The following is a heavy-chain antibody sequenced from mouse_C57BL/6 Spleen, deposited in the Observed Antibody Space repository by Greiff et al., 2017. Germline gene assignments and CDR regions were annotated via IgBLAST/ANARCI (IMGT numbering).Heavy chain of an antibody. CDR3: TRGGCGSSPYAMDY. D-gene: IGHD1-1*01. CDR2: IYPGNSDT. J-gene: IGHJ4*01. CDR1: GYTFTSYW. V-gene: IGHV1-5*01. Sequence: VQLKESGTVLARPGASVKMSCKTSGYTFTSYWMHWVKQRPGQGLEWIGAIYPGNSDTSYNQKFKGKAKLTAVTSATTAYMELSSLTKKDSAVYYSTRGGCGSSPYAMDYWGQGTSVTVSS.